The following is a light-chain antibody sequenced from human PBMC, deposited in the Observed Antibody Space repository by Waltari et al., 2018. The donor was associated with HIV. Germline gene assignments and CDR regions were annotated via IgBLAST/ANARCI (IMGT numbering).Light chain of an antibody. CDR2: GKN. Sequence: SSELTQDPAVSVALGQTVRITCQGDSLRRDYASWYQQKPGQAPILVIYGKNNRPSGSPDRFFGASSGNTASLTITGAQAEDEADYYCNSRDSSGNHLVFGGGTKLTVL. CDR3: NSRDSSGNHLV. CDR1: SLRRDY. V-gene: IGLV3-19*01. J-gene: IGLJ2*01.